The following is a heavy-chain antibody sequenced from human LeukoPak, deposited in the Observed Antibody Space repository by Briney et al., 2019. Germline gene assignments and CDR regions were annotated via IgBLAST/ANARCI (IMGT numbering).Heavy chain of an antibody. CDR2: INSRGST. V-gene: IGHV4-61*02. J-gene: IGHJ5*02. Sequence: PSGTLSLTCTASGGSISSSDYFWSWIRQPAGKGLEWIGRINSRGSTNYNPSLKSRVTLSVDTSKNQFSLKLTSVTVADTAVYYCARYRLGWFDPWGQGTLVTVSS. CDR3: ARYRLGWFDP. CDR1: GGSISSSDYF. D-gene: IGHD6-25*01.